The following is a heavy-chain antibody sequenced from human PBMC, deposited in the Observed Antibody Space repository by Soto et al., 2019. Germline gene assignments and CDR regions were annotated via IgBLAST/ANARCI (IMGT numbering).Heavy chain of an antibody. CDR3: ARAFYCTSGDCYSNWFDP. CDR1: GGSISSGEYY. Sequence: SETLSLTCTVSGGSISSGEYYWSWIRQPPGKGLEWIGYIYYSGSTYYNPSLKSRVTISVDTSKNQFSLKLSSVTAADTAVYYCARAFYCTSGDCYSNWFDPWGQGTLVTVSS. J-gene: IGHJ5*02. D-gene: IGHD2-21*02. V-gene: IGHV4-30-4*01. CDR2: IYYSGST.